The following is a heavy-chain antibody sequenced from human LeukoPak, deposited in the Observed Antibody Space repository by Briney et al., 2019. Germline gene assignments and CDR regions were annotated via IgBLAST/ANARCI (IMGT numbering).Heavy chain of an antibody. CDR2: ISAYNGNT. V-gene: IGHV1-18*01. CDR1: GYTFTSYG. CDR3: ARDKGVYYGSGSYSSFDY. J-gene: IGHJ4*02. D-gene: IGHD3-10*01. Sequence: ASVKVSCKASGYTFTSYGISWVRQAPGQGLEWMGWISAYNGNTNYAQKLQGRVTMTTDTSTSTAYMELRSLRSDDTAVYYCARDKGVYYGSGSYSSFDYWGQGTLVTVSS.